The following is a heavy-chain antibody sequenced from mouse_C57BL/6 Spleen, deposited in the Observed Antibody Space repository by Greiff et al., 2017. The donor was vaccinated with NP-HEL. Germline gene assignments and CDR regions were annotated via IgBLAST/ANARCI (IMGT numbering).Heavy chain of an antibody. CDR1: GYTFTSYW. D-gene: IGHD2-12*01. J-gene: IGHJ2*01. Sequence: VQLQQPGAELVKPGASVKLSCKASGYTFTSYWMPWVKQRPGPGLEWIGMIHPNSGSTNYNEKFKSKATLTVDKSSSTAYMQLSSLTSEDSAVYYCARYDGDFDYWGQGTTLTVSS. CDR2: IHPNSGST. CDR3: ARYDGDFDY. V-gene: IGHV1-64*01.